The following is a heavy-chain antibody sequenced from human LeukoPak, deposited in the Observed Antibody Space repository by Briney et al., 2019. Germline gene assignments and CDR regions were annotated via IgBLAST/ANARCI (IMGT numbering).Heavy chain of an antibody. J-gene: IGHJ5*02. V-gene: IGHV3-9*01. CDR1: GFTFDDYA. CDR3: ATSRFDP. CDR2: ISWNSGSI. Sequence: GGSLRLSCAASGFTFDDYAMHWVRQAPGKGLEWVSGISWNSGSIGYADSVKGRFTISRDNAKNSLYLQMNSLRAEDTAVYYCATSRFDPWGQGTLVTVSS.